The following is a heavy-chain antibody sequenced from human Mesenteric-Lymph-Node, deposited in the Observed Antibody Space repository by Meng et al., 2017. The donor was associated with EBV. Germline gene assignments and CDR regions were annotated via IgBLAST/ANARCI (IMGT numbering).Heavy chain of an antibody. CDR1: CASSSSGGYY. CDR2: NNYNSTT. Sequence: VQLPQPVPDTLQPPPSLAPLCAAACASSSSGGYYWCWLLQPPCKGLDGIRYNNYNSTTYYNPSLQSRVTISVDTSKNQFSLKLSTFAAAAAAVYYCARGRLRDNFDYWGQGTLVTVSS. V-gene: IGHV4-30-4*01. D-gene: IGHD5-12*01. J-gene: IGHJ4*02. CDR3: ARGRLRDNFDY.